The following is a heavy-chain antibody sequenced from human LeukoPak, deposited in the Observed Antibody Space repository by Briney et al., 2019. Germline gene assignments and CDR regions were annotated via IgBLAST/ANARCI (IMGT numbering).Heavy chain of an antibody. CDR1: GGSISSGGYS. V-gene: IGHV4-30-2*01. CDR3: ARGRSYYDSSGYYYPNWFDP. J-gene: IGHJ5*02. D-gene: IGHD3-22*01. CDR2: INHSGST. Sequence: SQTLSLTCAVSGGSISSGGYSWSWIRQPPGKGLEWIGEINHSGSTNYNPSLKSRVTISVDTSKNQFSLKLSSVTAADTAVYYCARGRSYYDSSGYYYPNWFDPWGQGTLVTVSS.